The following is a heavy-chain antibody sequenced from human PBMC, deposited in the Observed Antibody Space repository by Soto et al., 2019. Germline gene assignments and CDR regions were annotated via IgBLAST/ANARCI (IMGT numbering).Heavy chain of an antibody. J-gene: IGHJ6*02. D-gene: IGHD2-8*02. CDR2: IYDSENT. CDR1: GGSIISGGSY. CDR3: ARDDRTGYYGFDV. V-gene: IGHV4-31*03. Sequence: QVQLQESGPGLVKPSQTVSLTCSVSGGSIISGGSYWNWIRQRPGKGLEWIGYIYDSENTYNNPALKGRVFLSIDTSKNQFSLKLTSVTAAATAVYYCARDDRTGYYGFDVWGQGTTVTVS.